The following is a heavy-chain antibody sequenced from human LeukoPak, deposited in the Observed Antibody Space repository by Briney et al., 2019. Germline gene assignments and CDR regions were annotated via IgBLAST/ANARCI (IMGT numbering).Heavy chain of an antibody. CDR2: ISSSSSYI. J-gene: IGHJ4*02. CDR3: ARVRCSGGSCYYDY. D-gene: IGHD2-15*01. V-gene: IGHV3-21*01. CDR1: GFTFSGYS. Sequence: GGSLRLSCAASGFTFSGYSMNWVRQAPGKGLEWVSSISSSSSYIYYADSVKGRFTISRDNAKNSLYLQMNSLRAEDTAVYYCARVRCSGGSCYYDYWGQGTLVTVSS.